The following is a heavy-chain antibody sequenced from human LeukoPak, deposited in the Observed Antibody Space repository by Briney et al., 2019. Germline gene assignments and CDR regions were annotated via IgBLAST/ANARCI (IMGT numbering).Heavy chain of an antibody. D-gene: IGHD2/OR15-2a*01. CDR3: AKDKSSTTKYYGMDV. Sequence: GRSLRLSCAASGFIVDDYAMHWVRQAPGKGLEWDSSISWNSRTIAYADSVKGRFTIARDNGKNSLYLQMNSLRSEDTALYYCAKDKSSTTKYYGMDVWGQGTTVTVSS. V-gene: IGHV3-9*01. CDR1: GFIVDDYA. J-gene: IGHJ6*02. CDR2: ISWNSRTI.